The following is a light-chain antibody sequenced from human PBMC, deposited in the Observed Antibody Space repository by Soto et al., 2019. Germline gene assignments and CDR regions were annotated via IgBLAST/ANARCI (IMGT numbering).Light chain of an antibody. CDR2: DAS. V-gene: IGKV3-20*01. J-gene: IGKJ2*01. Sequence: EIVLTQSPGTLSLSPGERATLSCRASQIFSSSYLAWYQQKPGQAPRLLIYDASSRATGIPERFSGIGSGTDFTITISRLEPEDFAVYYCQKYVSLPPYSFGQGTKVEIK. CDR3: QKYVSLPPYS. CDR1: QIFSSSY.